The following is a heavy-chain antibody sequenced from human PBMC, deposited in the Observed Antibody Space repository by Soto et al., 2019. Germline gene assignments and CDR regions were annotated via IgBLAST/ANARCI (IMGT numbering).Heavy chain of an antibody. V-gene: IGHV4-30-4*02. CDR1: GCSICSGQYY. CDR3: VRDKTKAPDYRGSCHDAFDI. D-gene: IGHD5-12*01. CDR2: IYYSGST. J-gene: IGHJ3*02. Sequence: PSATPSLTGLVSGCSICSGQYYWSWNSPTPGKGLEWMGYIYYSGSTSYNPSLKSRVTISLDTSKTQLSLRLTSVTAADTAVYYCVRDKTKAPDYRGSCHDAFDIWGRGSMVTVSS.